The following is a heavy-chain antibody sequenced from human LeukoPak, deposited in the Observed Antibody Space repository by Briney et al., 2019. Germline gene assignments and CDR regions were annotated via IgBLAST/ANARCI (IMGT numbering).Heavy chain of an antibody. Sequence: HPGGSLRLSCAASGFTVSSNYMNWVRQAPGKGLEWVSVIYSGGSTYYADSVKGRFTISRDNSKNTLYLQMNSLRAEDTAVYYCATQYYDILTGSVFHIWGQGTMVIVSS. CDR3: ATQYYDILTGSVFHI. D-gene: IGHD3-9*01. J-gene: IGHJ3*02. CDR1: GFTVSSNY. CDR2: IYSGGST. V-gene: IGHV3-53*01.